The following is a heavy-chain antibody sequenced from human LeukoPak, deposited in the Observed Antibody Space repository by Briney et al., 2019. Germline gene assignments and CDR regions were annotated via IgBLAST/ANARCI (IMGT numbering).Heavy chain of an antibody. Sequence: GGSLRLSCAASGFTFSSYWMSWVRQAPGKGLKWVANINQDGSEKYYVDSAKGRFTLSRDNAKNSLYLQMNSLRAEDTAVYYCARDGNSYGYDYWGQGTLVTVSS. D-gene: IGHD5-18*01. CDR3: ARDGNSYGYDY. J-gene: IGHJ4*02. V-gene: IGHV3-7*01. CDR1: GFTFSSYW. CDR2: INQDGSEK.